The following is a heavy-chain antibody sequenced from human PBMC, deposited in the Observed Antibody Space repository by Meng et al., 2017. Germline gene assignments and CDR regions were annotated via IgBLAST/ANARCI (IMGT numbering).Heavy chain of an antibody. CDR3: ARDYDSSGPYPVWFDP. CDR2: ISYDGRNK. J-gene: IGHJ5*02. V-gene: IGHV3-30*01. D-gene: IGHD3-22*01. Sequence: QVRLVEPGGGLVQAGRSLRPSCAASGFTFSSYAMHWVRQAPGKGLEWVAVISYDGRNKYYADSVKGRFTISRDNSKNTLYLQMNSLRAEDTAVYYCARDYDSSGPYPVWFDPWGQGTLVTVSS. CDR1: GFTFSSYA.